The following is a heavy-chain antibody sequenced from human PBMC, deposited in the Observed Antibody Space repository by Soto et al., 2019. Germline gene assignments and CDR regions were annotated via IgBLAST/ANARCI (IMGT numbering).Heavy chain of an antibody. CDR3: AKEYDILTGYYFSAIDY. CDR2: ISGSGGST. Sequence: EVQLLESGGGLVQPGGSLRLSCAASGFTFSSYAMSWVRQAPGKGLEWVSAISGSGGSTYYADSVKGRFTISRDNSKNTLYLQMNSLRAEDTAVYYCAKEYDILTGYYFSAIDYWGQGTLVTVSS. V-gene: IGHV3-23*01. J-gene: IGHJ4*02. CDR1: GFTFSSYA. D-gene: IGHD3-9*01.